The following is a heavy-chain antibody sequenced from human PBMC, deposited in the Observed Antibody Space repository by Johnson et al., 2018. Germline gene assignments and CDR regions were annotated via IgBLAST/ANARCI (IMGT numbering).Heavy chain of an antibody. D-gene: IGHD3-3*01. CDR2: ISYDGSNK. CDR3: ARDMAAGYITIFGVVIISAFDI. J-gene: IGHJ3*02. CDR1: GFTFSSYW. V-gene: IGHV3-30*03. Sequence: QVQLVESGGGVVQPGRTLRLACAASGFTFSSYWMSWVRQAPGKGLEWVAVISYDGSNKYYADSVKGRLTISRDNSKNTLYLQMNSLRAEDTAVYYCARDMAAGYITIFGVVIISAFDIWGQGTMVTVSS.